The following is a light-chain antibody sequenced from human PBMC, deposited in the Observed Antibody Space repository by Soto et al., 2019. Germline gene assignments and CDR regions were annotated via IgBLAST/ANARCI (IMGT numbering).Light chain of an antibody. CDR1: QSVSNNY. J-gene: IGKJ1*01. V-gene: IGKV3-20*01. Sequence: EIVLTQSPGTLSLSPGERATLSCRASQSVSNNYLAWYQQKPGQAPRLLIHGASNRATGIPDRFSGSGSGTDFTLTISRLEPEDVAVYYCQQYGSSGTFGQGTKVEIK. CDR2: GAS. CDR3: QQYGSSGT.